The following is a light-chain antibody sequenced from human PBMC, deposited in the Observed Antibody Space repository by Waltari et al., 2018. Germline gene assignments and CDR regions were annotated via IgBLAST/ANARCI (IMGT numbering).Light chain of an antibody. CDR3: QQYHNWPPLT. Sequence: EIVITQSPATLSVSPGERATLSCRASQSFTNNLAWYQQKPGQAPRLLISGASTRATGIPVRFIGSGFGTEFTLTITSLQSEDFAVYYCQQYHNWPPLTFGGGTKVDIK. V-gene: IGKV3-15*01. CDR1: QSFTNN. CDR2: GAS. J-gene: IGKJ4*01.